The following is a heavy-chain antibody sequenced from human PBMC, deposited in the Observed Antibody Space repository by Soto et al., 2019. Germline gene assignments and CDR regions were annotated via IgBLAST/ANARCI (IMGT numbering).Heavy chain of an antibody. V-gene: IGHV1-8*01. Sequence: QVQLVQSGAEVKKPGASVKVSCKASGYTFTSYDINWVRQATGQGLEWMGWMNPNSGNTGYAQKFQGRVTMTRNTSISIAYMELSSLRSEDTAVYYCATEAATIGLYYYYYYMDVWGKGTTVTVSS. CDR2: MNPNSGNT. CDR1: GYTFTSYD. CDR3: ATEAATIGLYYYYYYMDV. J-gene: IGHJ6*03. D-gene: IGHD5-12*01.